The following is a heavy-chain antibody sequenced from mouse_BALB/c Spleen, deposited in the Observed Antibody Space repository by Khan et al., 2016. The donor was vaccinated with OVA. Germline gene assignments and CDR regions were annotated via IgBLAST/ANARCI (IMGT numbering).Heavy chain of an antibody. CDR3: ASSYGYLGFAY. D-gene: IGHD1-2*01. CDR2: INYDGNI. J-gene: IGHJ3*01. V-gene: IGHV3-6*02. Sequence: EVKLLESGPGLVKPSQSLSLTCSVTDYSITSGYYWNWIRQFPGNKLEWMAYINYDGNINYNPSLKNRISITRDTSKNQFFLKLDSVTTEETATYFCASSYGYLGFAYWGQGTLVTVSA. CDR1: DYSITSGYY.